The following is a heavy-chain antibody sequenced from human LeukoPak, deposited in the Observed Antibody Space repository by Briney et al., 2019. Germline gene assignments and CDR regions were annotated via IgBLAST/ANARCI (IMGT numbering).Heavy chain of an antibody. CDR3: ATHLGSSFGCFNY. D-gene: IGHD5-18*01. CDR2: ISYDGSQK. CDR1: GFIFSNYG. V-gene: IGHV3-30*03. J-gene: IGHJ4*02. Sequence: GSLRLSCAASGFIFSNYGIHWVRQPPGKGLEWVAVISYDGSQKYADSVKGRFTISRDNSKNTLYLQMNSLRAEDTAVYYCATHLGSSFGCFNYWGQGTRVTVSS.